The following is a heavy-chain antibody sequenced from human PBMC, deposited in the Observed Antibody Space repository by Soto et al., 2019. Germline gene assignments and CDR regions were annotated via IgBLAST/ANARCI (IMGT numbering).Heavy chain of an antibody. J-gene: IGHJ4*02. V-gene: IGHV4-38-2*02. CDR1: GYSISSGYY. Sequence: SETLSLTCAVSGYSISSGYYWGWIRQPPGKGLEWIGSIYHSGSTYYNPSLKSRVTISVDTSKNQFSLKLSSVTAADTAVYYCXRDGYYDFWRAKYYFDYWGQGTLVTVSS. CDR2: IYHSGST. D-gene: IGHD3-3*01. CDR3: XRDGYYDFWRAKYYFDY.